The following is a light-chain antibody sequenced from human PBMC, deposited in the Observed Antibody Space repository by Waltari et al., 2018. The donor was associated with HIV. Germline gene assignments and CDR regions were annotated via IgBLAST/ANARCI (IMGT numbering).Light chain of an antibody. Sequence: DIQLTQSPSFLSASVGDRVTITCRASQGISSYLAWYQQKPGEAPKLLIYAASTLQSGVPSRFSGSGSGTEFTLTISSLQPEDFAVYYCQHYDSSSFTFGPGTKVDIK. CDR3: QHYDSSSFT. CDR2: AAS. V-gene: IGKV1-9*01. CDR1: QGISSY. J-gene: IGKJ3*01.